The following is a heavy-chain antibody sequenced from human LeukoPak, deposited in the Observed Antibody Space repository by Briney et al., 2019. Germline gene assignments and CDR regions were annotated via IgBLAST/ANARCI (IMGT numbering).Heavy chain of an antibody. V-gene: IGHV3-23*01. J-gene: IGHJ4*02. CDR1: GFAFSFYA. D-gene: IGHD3-22*01. CDR2: INANSGTT. Sequence: GGSLRLSCAASGFAFSFYAMSWLRQPPGKGLEWVSTINANSGTTSYAASVRGRFTISRDNSKNTLYLQMNSLRAEDTAVYYCAREGSVHIAVADYYDSSGYYDGGYYFDYWGQGTLVTVSS. CDR3: AREGSVHIAVADYYDSSGYYDGGYYFDY.